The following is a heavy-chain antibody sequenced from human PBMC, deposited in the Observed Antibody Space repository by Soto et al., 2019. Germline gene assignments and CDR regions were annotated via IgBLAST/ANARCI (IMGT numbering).Heavy chain of an antibody. CDR2: ISYDGNTK. D-gene: IGHD1-26*01. CDR1: GFTFSSYG. J-gene: IGHJ4*02. V-gene: IGHV3-30*18. Sequence: VQLVESGGGVVQPGRSLRLSCEASGFTFSSYGMHWVRQAPGKGLEWVAVISYDGNTKYYSDSVKGRFTISRDNSKNTLYLQLNSLRTEDTAVYYCAKQIATGHWGRGTLVTVSA. CDR3: AKQIATGH.